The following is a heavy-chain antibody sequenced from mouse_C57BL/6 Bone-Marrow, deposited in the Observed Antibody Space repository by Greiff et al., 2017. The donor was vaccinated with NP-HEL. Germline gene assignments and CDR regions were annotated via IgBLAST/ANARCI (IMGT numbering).Heavy chain of an antibody. CDR1: GYTFTSYW. V-gene: IGHV1-64*01. CDR3: ARLRRGHYAMDY. D-gene: IGHD2-12*01. Sequence: VQLKQPGAELVKPGASVKLSCKASGYTFTSYWMHWVKQRPGQGLEWIGMIHPYSGSTNYNEKFKSKATLTVDKSSSTAYLQLSSLTSEDSAVYYCARLRRGHYAMDYWGQGTSVTVSS. J-gene: IGHJ4*01. CDR2: IHPYSGST.